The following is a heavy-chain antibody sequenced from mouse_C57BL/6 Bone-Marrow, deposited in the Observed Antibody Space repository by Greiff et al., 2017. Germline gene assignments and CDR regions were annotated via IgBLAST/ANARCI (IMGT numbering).Heavy chain of an antibody. CDR3: ARAFYYDYDGGFAY. J-gene: IGHJ3*01. V-gene: IGHV3-6*01. CDR1: GYSITSGYY. D-gene: IGHD2-4*01. Sequence: VQLKQSGPGLVKPSQSLSLTCSVTGYSITSGYYWNWIRQFPGNKLEWMGYISYDGSNNYNPSLKNRISITRDTSKNQFFLKLNSVTTEDTATYYCARAFYYDYDGGFAYWGQGTLVTVSA. CDR2: ISYDGSN.